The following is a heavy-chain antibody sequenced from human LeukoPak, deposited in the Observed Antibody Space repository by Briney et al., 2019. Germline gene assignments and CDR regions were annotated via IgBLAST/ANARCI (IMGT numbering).Heavy chain of an antibody. CDR2: INIGGTNT. J-gene: IGHJ5*02. CDR1: GFTFNDYY. V-gene: IGHV3-11*01. Sequence: GGSLRLSCAASGFTFNDYYMSWIRQTPGKGLEWLSYINIGGTNTHYADSVKGRFTISRDNAKKSLYLEMNNLRAEDTAVYYCATDGAGFDTWGQGVLVTVSS. CDR3: ATDGAGFDT.